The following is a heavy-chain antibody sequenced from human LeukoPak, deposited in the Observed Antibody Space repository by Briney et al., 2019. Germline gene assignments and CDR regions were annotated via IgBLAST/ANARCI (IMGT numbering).Heavy chain of an antibody. CDR3: ARDAGIAPSDAFDI. D-gene: IGHD6-13*01. J-gene: IGHJ3*02. Sequence: PSQSLSLTCTVAGGSISSFYWSWIRQPPGKGLEWLGCIYYSGTTNYNPSLKSRATISVDTSKKQFSLKLTSVTAADTAVYYCARDAGIAPSDAFDIWGQGTMVTVSS. CDR2: IYYSGTT. V-gene: IGHV4-59*01. CDR1: GGSISSFY.